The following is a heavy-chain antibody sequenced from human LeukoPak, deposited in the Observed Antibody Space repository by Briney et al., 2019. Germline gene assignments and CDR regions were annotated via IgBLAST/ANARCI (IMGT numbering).Heavy chain of an antibody. CDR2: IKNAGIDT. V-gene: IGHV3-74*01. CDR3: ARGGYDHNMDV. J-gene: IGHJ6*03. CDR1: GFMFSNYY. D-gene: IGHD3-16*01. Sequence: PGGSLRLSCVGSGFMFSNYYMYWVRQAPGKGLVWVSRIKNAGIDTIYADSVKGRFTVSRDNAKNTVYLQMSSLRAEDTAVYYCARGGYDHNMDVWGEGTTVTVSS.